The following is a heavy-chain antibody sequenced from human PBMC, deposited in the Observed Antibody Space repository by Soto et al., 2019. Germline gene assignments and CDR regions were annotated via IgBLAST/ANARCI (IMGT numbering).Heavy chain of an antibody. J-gene: IGHJ4*02. CDR2: ITDTGGDT. CDR3: ARGSKVSYPGSRIVDF. V-gene: IGHV3-23*01. Sequence: PGGSLRLSCVASGFTFGSRAMSWVRQAPGEGLEWVSSITDTGGDTKYADSVRGRFTISRDNSKNTLYLQMSSLRAEDSAVYYCARGSKVSYPGSRIVDFWGRGTLVTVSS. CDR1: GFTFGSRA. D-gene: IGHD3-10*01.